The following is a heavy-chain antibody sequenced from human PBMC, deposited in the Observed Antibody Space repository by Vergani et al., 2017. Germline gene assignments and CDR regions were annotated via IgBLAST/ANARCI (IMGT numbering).Heavy chain of an antibody. D-gene: IGHD2-15*01. CDR3: ATELRVGGPLFPDAFDI. CDR1: GYTLTELS. V-gene: IGHV1-24*01. J-gene: IGHJ3*02. Sequence: QVQLVQSGAEVKKPGALVKVSCKVSGYTLTELSMHWVRQAPGKGLEWMGGFDPEDGETIYAQKFQGRVTMTEDTSTDTAYMELSSLRSEDSAVYYCATELRVGGPLFPDAFDIWGQGTMVTVSS. CDR2: FDPEDGET.